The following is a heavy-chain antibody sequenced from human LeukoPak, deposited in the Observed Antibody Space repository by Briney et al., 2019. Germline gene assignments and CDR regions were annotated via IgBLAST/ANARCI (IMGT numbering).Heavy chain of an antibody. V-gene: IGHV3-21*01. D-gene: IGHD3-9*01. J-gene: IGHJ5*02. Sequence: PGGSLRLSCAASGFTFNSYWMTWVRQAPGKGLEWVSAISGSGGSTYYADSVKGRFTISRDNAKNSLYLQMNSLRAEDTAVYYCARGDFDWFNWFDPWGQGTLVTVSS. CDR1: GFTFNSYW. CDR2: ISGSGGST. CDR3: ARGDFDWFNWFDP.